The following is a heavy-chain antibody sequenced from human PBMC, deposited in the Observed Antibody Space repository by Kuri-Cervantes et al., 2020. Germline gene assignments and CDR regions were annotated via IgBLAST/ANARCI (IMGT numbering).Heavy chain of an antibody. CDR1: GFTFSSYA. CDR2: ISGSGGST. V-gene: IGHV3-23*01. CDR3: ASIDYDSNGFYYEVVDS. J-gene: IGHJ5*01. D-gene: IGHD3-22*01. Sequence: GESLKISCAASGFTFSSYAMSWVRQAPGKGLEWVSAISGSGGSTYYADSVKGRFTISRDNSKNTLYLQMSSLRSEDTAVYYCASIDYDSNGFYYEVVDSWGQGTLVTVSS.